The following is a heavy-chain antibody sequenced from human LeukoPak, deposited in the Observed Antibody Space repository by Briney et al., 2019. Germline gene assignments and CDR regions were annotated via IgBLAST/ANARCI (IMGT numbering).Heavy chain of an antibody. CDR1: GGSIYSYY. V-gene: IGHV4-4*09. J-gene: IGHJ4*02. Sequence: SETLSLTCTVCGGSIYSYYWSWIRQPPGKGLEWIGYIYTSGSTNYNPSLKSRLTISVDTSRSQFSLKLSSVTDADTAVYYCARGVPVDFRGQGTLVTVSS. CDR3: ARGVPVDF. CDR2: IYTSGST.